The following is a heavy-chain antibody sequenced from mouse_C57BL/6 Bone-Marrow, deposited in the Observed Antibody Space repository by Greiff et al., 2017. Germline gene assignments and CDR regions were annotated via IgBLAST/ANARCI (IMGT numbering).Heavy chain of an antibody. V-gene: IGHV3-5*01. CDR3: ARDRYYGSSYGDAMDY. CDR1: GISITTGNYR. CDR2: IYYSGTI. D-gene: IGHD1-1*01. J-gene: IGHJ4*01. Sequence: EVKLMESGPGLVKPSQTVFLTCTVTGISITTGNYRWSWIRQFPGNKLEWIGYIYYSGTITYNPSLTSRTTITRDTPKNQFFLEMNSLTAEDTATYYCARDRYYGSSYGDAMDYWGQGTSVTVSS.